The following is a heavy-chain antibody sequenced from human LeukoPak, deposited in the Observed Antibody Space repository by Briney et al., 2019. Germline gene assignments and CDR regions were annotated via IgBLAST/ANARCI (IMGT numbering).Heavy chain of an antibody. V-gene: IGHV1-18*01. CDR1: GYTFTSYG. J-gene: IGHJ4*02. CDR3: AREGATEYYDILSRYYFDY. Sequence: GASVKVSCKASGYTFTSYGISWVRQAPGQGLEWMGWISAYNGNTNYAQKLQGRVTMTTDTSTSTAYMELRSLRSDDTAVYYCAREGATEYYDILSRYYFDYWGQGTLVTVSS. D-gene: IGHD3-9*01. CDR2: ISAYNGNT.